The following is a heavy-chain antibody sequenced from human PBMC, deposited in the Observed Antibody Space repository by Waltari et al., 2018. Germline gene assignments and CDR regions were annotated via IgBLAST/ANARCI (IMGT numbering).Heavy chain of an antibody. J-gene: IGHJ4*02. CDR2: IYHSGLT. CDR1: GSSISNGYF. V-gene: IGHV4-38-2*02. Sequence: QVQLQQSGPGLVKPSETLSLTCDVSGSSISNGYFWGWIRQPPGKGLEWIGAIYHSGLTYYNPSLKSRVTISVDTSKNQFSLKLNSMTAADTAVYYCTREIHFWSGLVPVPYWGQGTLVTVSS. D-gene: IGHD3-3*02. CDR3: TREIHFWSGLVPVPY.